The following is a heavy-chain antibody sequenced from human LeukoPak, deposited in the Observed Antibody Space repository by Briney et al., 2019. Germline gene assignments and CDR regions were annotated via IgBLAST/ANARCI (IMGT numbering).Heavy chain of an antibody. CDR3: ARGVNYYDSSGRFYYYYYMDV. D-gene: IGHD3-22*01. J-gene: IGHJ6*03. V-gene: IGHV4-4*07. CDR1: GGSISSYY. Sequence: SETLSLTCTVSGGSISSYYWSWIRQPAGKGLEWIWRIYTNGSTNYNPSLKSRVTMSVDTSKNQFSLKLSSVTAADTAVYYCARGVNYYDSSGRFYYYYYMDVWGKGTTVTISS. CDR2: IYTNGST.